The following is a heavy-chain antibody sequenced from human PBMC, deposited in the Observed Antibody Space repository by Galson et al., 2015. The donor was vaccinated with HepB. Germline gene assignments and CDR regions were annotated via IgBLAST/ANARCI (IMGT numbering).Heavy chain of an antibody. CDR3: ARVGGDYGTFEYFLDH. D-gene: IGHD4/OR15-4a*01. J-gene: IGHJ4*02. CDR1: GFPFSTFG. CDR2: IWHSGTNK. Sequence: SLRLSCAASGFPFSTFGMHWVRQAPGRGLEWVAVIWHSGTNKYYADSVKGRFTISRDNSKNTLHLQMNSLRAEDTAVYYCARVGGDYGTFEYFLDHWGQGTLVTVSS. V-gene: IGHV3-33*01.